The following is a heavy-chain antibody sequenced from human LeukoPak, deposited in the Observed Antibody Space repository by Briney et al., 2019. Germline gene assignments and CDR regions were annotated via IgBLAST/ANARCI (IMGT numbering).Heavy chain of an antibody. V-gene: IGHV3-30-3*01. CDR2: ISYDGSNK. CDR3: ARPTSSGWDPAAYFDY. J-gene: IGHJ4*02. CDR1: GFAFSSYA. D-gene: IGHD6-19*01. Sequence: GGSLRLSCAASGFAFSSYAMHWVRQAPGKGLEWVAVISYDGSNKYYADSVKGRFTISRDNSKNTLYLQMNSLRAEDTAVYYCARPTSSGWDPAAYFDYWGQGTLVTVSS.